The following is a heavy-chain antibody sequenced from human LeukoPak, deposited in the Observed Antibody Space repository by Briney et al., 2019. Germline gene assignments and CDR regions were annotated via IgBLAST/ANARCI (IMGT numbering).Heavy chain of an antibody. J-gene: IGHJ4*02. Sequence: GGSLRLSCAASGFTFISYEMNWVRQAPGKGLEWVSYISTSGSTIYYADSVKGRFTISRDNAKNSLYLQMNSLRAEDTAVYYCARDMGYGGYGDFDYWGQGTLVTVSS. D-gene: IGHD5-12*01. CDR3: ARDMGYGGYGDFDY. CDR1: GFTFISYE. V-gene: IGHV3-48*03. CDR2: ISTSGSTI.